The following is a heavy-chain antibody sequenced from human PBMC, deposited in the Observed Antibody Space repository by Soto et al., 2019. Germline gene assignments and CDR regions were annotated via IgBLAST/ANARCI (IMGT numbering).Heavy chain of an antibody. CDR3: ARRGTIFGVVISPDV. J-gene: IGHJ6*02. Sequence: SETLSLTCTVSGGPISSSSYYWGWIRQPPGKGLEWIGSIYYSGSTYYNPSLKSRVTISVDTSKNQFSLKLSSVTAADTAVYYRARRGTIFGVVISPDVWGQGTTVTVSS. CDR2: IYYSGST. V-gene: IGHV4-39*01. CDR1: GGPISSSSYY. D-gene: IGHD3-3*01.